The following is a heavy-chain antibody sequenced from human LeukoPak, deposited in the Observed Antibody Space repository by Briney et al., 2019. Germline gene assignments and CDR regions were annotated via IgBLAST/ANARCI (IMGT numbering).Heavy chain of an antibody. J-gene: IGHJ3*02. CDR3: AKKSGYYPNSKDAFDI. CDR1: GFTFSSYS. V-gene: IGHV3-23*01. CDR2: ISGSGGST. D-gene: IGHD3-22*01. Sequence: GGSLRLSCAASGFTFSSYSMNWVRQAPGKGLEWVSAISGSGGSTYYADSVKGRFTISRDNSKNTLYLQMNSLRAEDTAVYYCAKKSGYYPNSKDAFDIWGQGTMVTVSS.